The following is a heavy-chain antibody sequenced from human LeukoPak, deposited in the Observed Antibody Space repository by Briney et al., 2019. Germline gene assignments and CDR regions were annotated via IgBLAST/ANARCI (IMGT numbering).Heavy chain of an antibody. V-gene: IGHV3-21*01. CDR1: GFPFSSYS. J-gene: IGHJ4*02. Sequence: GSLRLSCAASGFPFSSYSKNWGRQAPGKGLEWVSSINSSSSYIYYADSVKGRFTISRDNAKNSLYLQMNSLRAEDTAVYYCASLGYCSGGSCFSHFDYWGQGTLVTVSS. CDR3: ASLGYCSGGSCFSHFDY. D-gene: IGHD2-15*01. CDR2: INSSSSYI.